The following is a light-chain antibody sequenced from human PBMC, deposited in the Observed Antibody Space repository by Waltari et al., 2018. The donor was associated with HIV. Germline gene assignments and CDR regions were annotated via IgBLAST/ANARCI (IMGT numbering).Light chain of an antibody. CDR2: EVS. CDR3: SSYTTGSTLVV. J-gene: IGLJ1*01. V-gene: IGLV2-14*01. Sequence: LTQPASVSGSPGPSITISCTGTSSDVGGYHYLSCYQQFPGKAPKLMISEVSNRPSGVSDRLSGSKSGNTASLTISGLQAEDEADYYCSSYTTGSTLVVFGTGTKVIVL. CDR1: SSDVGGYHY.